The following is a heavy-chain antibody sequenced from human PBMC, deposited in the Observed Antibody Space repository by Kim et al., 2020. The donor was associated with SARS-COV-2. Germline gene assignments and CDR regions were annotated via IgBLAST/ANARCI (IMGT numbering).Heavy chain of an antibody. CDR1: GFTFSSYA. CDR3: ASPSCSSTSFYAGGDY. Sequence: GGSLRRSCAASGFTFSSYAMHWVRQAPGKGLEWVAVISYDGSNKYYADSVKGRFTISRDNSKNTLYLQMNSLRAEDTAVYYCASPSCSSTSFYAGGDY. V-gene: IGHV3-30*04. CDR2: ISYDGSNK. D-gene: IGHD2-2*01. J-gene: IGHJ4*01.